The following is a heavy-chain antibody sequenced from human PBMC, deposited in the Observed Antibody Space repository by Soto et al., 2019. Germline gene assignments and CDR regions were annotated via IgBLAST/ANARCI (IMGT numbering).Heavy chain of an antibody. CDR2: IDDSGTT. D-gene: IGHD2-21*01. CDR1: GGPISGGSYY. CDR3: AQDGLPIPAVIAN. J-gene: IGHJ4*02. V-gene: IGHV4-31*03. Sequence: SETLSLTCTVSGGPISGGSYYWTWIRQFPGRGLEWLGYIDDSGTTYHNPSLRGRLTLSIDTSKKEFSLKMTSVTAADTAVYYCAQDGLPIPAVIANWGQGALVIVSS.